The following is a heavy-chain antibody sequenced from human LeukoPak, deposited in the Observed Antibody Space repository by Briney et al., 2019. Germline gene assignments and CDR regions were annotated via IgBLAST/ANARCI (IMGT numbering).Heavy chain of an antibody. CDR2: INSDGSST. J-gene: IGHJ6*04. CDR3: ARDRVVRGGPMDV. V-gene: IGHV3-74*01. CDR1: GFTFSSYW. Sequence: PGGSLRLSCAASGFTFSSYWMHWVRQAPGRGLVWISRINSDGSSTSYADSVKGRFTNATDNAKNTLYLQMNSLRAEDTAVYYCARDRVVRGGPMDVWGTGTTVSVCS. D-gene: IGHD3-10*01.